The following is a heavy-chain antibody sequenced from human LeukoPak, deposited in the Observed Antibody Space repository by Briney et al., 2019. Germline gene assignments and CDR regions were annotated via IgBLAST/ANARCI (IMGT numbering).Heavy chain of an antibody. CDR2: IYHSGST. V-gene: IGHV4-38-2*02. J-gene: IGHJ4*02. D-gene: IGHD1-26*01. CDR3: ARELGVGAPGY. CDR1: GYSISSGYY. Sequence: SETLSLTCTVSGYSISSGYYWGWIRQPPGKGLEWIGSIYHSGSTYYNPSLKSRVTISVDTSQNQFSLKLSSVTAADTAVYYCARELGVGAPGYWGPGTLVTVSS.